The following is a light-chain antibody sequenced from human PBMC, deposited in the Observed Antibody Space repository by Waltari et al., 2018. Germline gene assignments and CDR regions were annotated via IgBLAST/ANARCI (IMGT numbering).Light chain of an antibody. CDR2: GAT. CDR3: QQYNNWPPQDA. J-gene: IGKJ2*01. V-gene: IGKV3-15*01. Sequence: EIVMTQSPATLSVSPGERATLSCRASQSVSSNLAWYQQQPGQAPRLLIYGATTRATGIPARFSGSESGTEFTLTISSLQSEDFAIYYCQQYNNWPPQDAFGQGTKLEIK. CDR1: QSVSSN.